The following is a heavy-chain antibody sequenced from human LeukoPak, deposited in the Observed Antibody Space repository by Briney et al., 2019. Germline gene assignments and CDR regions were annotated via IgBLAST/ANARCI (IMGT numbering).Heavy chain of an antibody. J-gene: IGHJ4*02. CDR1: GFTFSSYA. CDR2: IIGSGGST. D-gene: IGHD6-19*01. V-gene: IGHV3-23*01. CDR3: AKVVGLQWLVRANFDY. Sequence: GGSLRLSCAASGFTFSSYAMSWVRQAPGKGLEWVSTIIGSGGSTYYADSVKGRFTISRDNSKNTLYLQMNSLRAEDTAVYYCAKVVGLQWLVRANFDYWGQGTLVTVSS.